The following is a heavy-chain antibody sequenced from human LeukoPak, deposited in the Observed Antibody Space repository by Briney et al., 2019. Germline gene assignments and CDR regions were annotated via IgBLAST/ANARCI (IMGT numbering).Heavy chain of an antibody. CDR2: ISGSGGST. J-gene: IGHJ4*02. Sequence: GGSLRLSCAASGFTFSSYAMSWVRQAPGKGLEWVSAISGSGGSTYYADSVKGRFTISRDNSKNTLYLQMNSLRAEGTAVYYCARDFARDILTGPFDYWGQGTLVTVSS. CDR3: ARDFARDILTGPFDY. V-gene: IGHV3-23*01. CDR1: GFTFSSYA. D-gene: IGHD3-9*01.